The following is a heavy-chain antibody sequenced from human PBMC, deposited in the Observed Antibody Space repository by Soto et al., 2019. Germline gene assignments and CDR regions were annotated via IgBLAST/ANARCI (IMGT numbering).Heavy chain of an antibody. CDR1: GFTFTTST. J-gene: IGHJ4*02. CDR2: IVVGSDNT. D-gene: IGHD3-10*01. CDR3: AADSPPYYYGSGSL. V-gene: IGHV1-58*02. Sequence: SVKVSCKASGFTFTTSTMQWVRQARGQRLEWIGWIVVGSDNTNYAQRFQERVTITRDMSTSTVYMELSSLRSEDTAVYYCAADSPPYYYGSGSLWGQGTLVTVSS.